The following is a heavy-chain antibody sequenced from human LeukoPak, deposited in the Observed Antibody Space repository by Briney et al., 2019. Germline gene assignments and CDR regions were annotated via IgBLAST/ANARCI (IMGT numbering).Heavy chain of an antibody. V-gene: IGHV1-46*01. CDR1: GYTFTTNYY. D-gene: IGHD2-21*01. J-gene: IGHJ3*02. Sequence: ASVKASCKASGYTFTTNYYMDWVRQAPGQGLEWMGRINPSGGTTTYAQRFQGRVTMTRDTSTSTVYMELSSLTSEDTAVYYCARRFLNAFDIWGQGTMVTVSS. CDR2: INPSGGTT. CDR3: ARRFLNAFDI.